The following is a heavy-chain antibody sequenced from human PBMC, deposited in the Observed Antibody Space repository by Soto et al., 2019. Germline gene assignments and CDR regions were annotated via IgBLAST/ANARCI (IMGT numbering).Heavy chain of an antibody. Sequence: SETLSLTCAVYGGSFSGYYWSWIRQPPGKGLEWIGEINHSGSTNYNPSLKSRVTISVDTSKNQFSLKLSSVTAADTAVYYCARRTYQLLRWFDPWGQGTLVTVSS. V-gene: IGHV4-34*01. D-gene: IGHD2-2*01. CDR3: ARRTYQLLRWFDP. J-gene: IGHJ5*02. CDR1: GGSFSGYY. CDR2: INHSGST.